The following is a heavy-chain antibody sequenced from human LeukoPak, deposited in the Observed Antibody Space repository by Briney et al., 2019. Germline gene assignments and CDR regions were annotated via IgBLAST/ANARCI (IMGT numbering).Heavy chain of an antibody. J-gene: IGHJ1*01. D-gene: IGHD2-2*01. CDR3: AKASAMEYFQH. CDR1: GFTFSSHA. V-gene: IGHV3-23*01. Sequence: GGSLRLSCAASGFTFSSHAMSWVRQAPGKGLEWVSAISGSGGSTYYADSVKGRFTISRDNSKNMLYLQMNSLRAEDTAVYYCAKASAMEYFQHWGQGTLVTVSS. CDR2: ISGSGGST.